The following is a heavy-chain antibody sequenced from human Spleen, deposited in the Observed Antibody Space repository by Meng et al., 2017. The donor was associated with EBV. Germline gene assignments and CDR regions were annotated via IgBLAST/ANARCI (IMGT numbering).Heavy chain of an antibody. Sequence: QVQLGQSGAEVKKPGAAVKVSCKASGYSFNDYYIHWVRQAPGQGLEWMGRINPISGGTNYAQNFQGRVTMTRDTSISTAYMELSRLRSDDTAVYYCARDFGSGSHYNYWGQGTLVTVSS. V-gene: IGHV1-2*06. CDR2: INPISGGT. CDR3: ARDFGSGSHYNY. D-gene: IGHD3-10*01. J-gene: IGHJ4*02. CDR1: GYSFNDYY.